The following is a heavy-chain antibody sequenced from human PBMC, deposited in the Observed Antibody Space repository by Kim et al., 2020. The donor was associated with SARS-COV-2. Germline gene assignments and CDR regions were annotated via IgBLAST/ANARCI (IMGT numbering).Heavy chain of an antibody. V-gene: IGHV1-69*02. D-gene: IGHD6-19*01. Sequence: SVKVSCKASGDTFSNSSFSWVRQAPGHGFEWVGRIIPSLHVTHYAQNFHDRVSITADISATTVYMDLTSVRPDDTAIYYCASGLARGWYAEHDNYFNTWGQGTLVTVSS. CDR3: ASGLARGWYAEHDNYFNT. J-gene: IGHJ5*02. CDR2: IIPSLHVT. CDR1: GDTFSNSS.